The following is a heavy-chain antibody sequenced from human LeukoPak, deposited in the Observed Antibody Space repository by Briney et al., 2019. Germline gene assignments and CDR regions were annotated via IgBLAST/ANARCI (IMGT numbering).Heavy chain of an antibody. Sequence: GGSLRLSCTGSGFTFGDYTMTWFRQAPGKGLEWVGFIRSKAYGGTPEYAASVKGRFTISRDDSKSIAYPQMNSLKAEDTAVYYCTSLNSGSYLYDYWGQGTLVTVSS. CDR1: GFTFGDYT. V-gene: IGHV3-49*03. CDR2: IRSKAYGGTP. CDR3: TSLNSGSYLYDY. D-gene: IGHD1-26*01. J-gene: IGHJ4*02.